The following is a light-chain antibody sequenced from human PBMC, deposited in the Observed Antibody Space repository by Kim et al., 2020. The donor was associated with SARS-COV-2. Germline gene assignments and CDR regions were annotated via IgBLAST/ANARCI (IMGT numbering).Light chain of an antibody. CDR1: SLRKYP. CDR2: DKN. Sequence: LGRTVRITCLGDSLRKYPASWYQQKPGQAPIPVMHDKNNVRPSGVPDRFSGSNSVNTAFLTITGAQVEDEAAYYCGSRDNNGPGVFGGGTQLTVL. V-gene: IGLV3-19*01. J-gene: IGLJ3*02. CDR3: GSRDNNGPGV.